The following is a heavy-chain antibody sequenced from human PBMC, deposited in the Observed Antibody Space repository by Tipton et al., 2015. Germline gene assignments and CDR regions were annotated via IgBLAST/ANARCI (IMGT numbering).Heavy chain of an antibody. V-gene: IGHV4-39*01. CDR1: GGSISSSDYY. CDR2: IYYSGST. J-gene: IGHJ4*02. D-gene: IGHD3-9*01. Sequence: TLSLTCTVSGGSISSSDYYWVWLRQPPGMGLECIGNIYYSGSTYYNPSLKSRVTISLDTSKNQFSLKLTSVTAADTAVYYCACQDYDSLTRDYQTVDYWGQGTLVTVSS. CDR3: ACQDYDSLTRDYQTVDY.